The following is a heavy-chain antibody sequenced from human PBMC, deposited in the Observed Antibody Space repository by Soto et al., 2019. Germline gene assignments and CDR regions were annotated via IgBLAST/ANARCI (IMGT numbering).Heavy chain of an antibody. J-gene: IGHJ4*02. D-gene: IGHD1-1*01. Sequence: GGSLRLSCAASGFTFSSYAMSWVRQAPGKGLEWVSAISDRGATTHYADSVKGRFTISRDTSKNTLYLQLNTLRADDTAVYYCAKDKPGTTSFDYCGQGSLVTV. V-gene: IGHV3-23*01. CDR3: AKDKPGTTSFDY. CDR1: GFTFSSYA. CDR2: ISDRGATT.